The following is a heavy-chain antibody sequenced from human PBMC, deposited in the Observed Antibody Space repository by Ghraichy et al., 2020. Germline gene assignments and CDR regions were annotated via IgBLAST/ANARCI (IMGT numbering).Heavy chain of an antibody. CDR3: THNKYEISGMTPTD. D-gene: IGHD3-22*01. CDR1: DLSFDTSGVG. V-gene: IGHV2-5*02. Sequence: SGPTLVKPTQTLTLTCTLSDLSFDTSGVGVGWIRQPPGKALEWLAVVFWDDTKSYSPSLKSRLTITKDSSNNQVLLTMTDMAPVDTGTYYCTHNKYEISGMTPTDWGQGTLVTVSS. CDR2: VFWDDTK. J-gene: IGHJ4*02.